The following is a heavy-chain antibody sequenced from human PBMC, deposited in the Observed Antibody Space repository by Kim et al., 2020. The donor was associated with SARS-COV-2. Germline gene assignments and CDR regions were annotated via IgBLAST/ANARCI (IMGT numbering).Heavy chain of an antibody. V-gene: IGHV6-1*01. CDR1: GDSVSSNSAA. J-gene: IGHJ6*02. Sequence: QTLSLTCAISGDSVSSNSAAWNWIRQSPSRGLEWLGRTYYRSKWYNDYAVSVKSRITINPDTSKNQFSLQLNSVTPEDTAVYYCARVGPPYYDILTGYRREYYYYGMDVWGQGTTVTVSS. D-gene: IGHD3-9*01. CDR2: TYYRSKWYN. CDR3: ARVGPPYYDILTGYRREYYYYGMDV.